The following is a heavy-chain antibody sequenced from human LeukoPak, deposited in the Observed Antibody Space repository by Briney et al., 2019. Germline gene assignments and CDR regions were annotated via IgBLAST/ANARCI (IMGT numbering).Heavy chain of an antibody. J-gene: IGHJ1*01. V-gene: IGHV1-8*03. Sequence: GASVKVSCKASGYTFTSYDINWVRQATGQGLEWMGWMNPNSGNTGYAQKFQGRVTITRNTSISTAYMELSSLRSEDTAVYYCASGVGATTSEYFQHWGQGTLVTVSS. CDR1: GYTFTSYD. CDR3: ASGVGATTSEYFQH. CDR2: MNPNSGNT. D-gene: IGHD1-26*01.